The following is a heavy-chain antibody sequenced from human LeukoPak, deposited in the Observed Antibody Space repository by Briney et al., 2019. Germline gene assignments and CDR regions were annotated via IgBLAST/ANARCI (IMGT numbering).Heavy chain of an antibody. CDR3: ARVYQSAEYYFDY. Sequence: SETLSLTCTVSGGSIDSYYWSWIRQPPGKGLEWIGYIYYTGSTKYHPSLKSRVTISLDTSKNQFSLKLTSVTAADTAVYYCARVYQSAEYYFDYWGQGNLVSVSS. D-gene: IGHD2-2*01. CDR1: GGSIDSYY. J-gene: IGHJ4*02. CDR2: IYYTGST. V-gene: IGHV4-59*01.